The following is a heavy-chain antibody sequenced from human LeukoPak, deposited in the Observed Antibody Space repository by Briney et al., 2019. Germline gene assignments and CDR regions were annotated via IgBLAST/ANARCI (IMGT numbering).Heavy chain of an antibody. CDR2: IYYSGST. D-gene: IGHD3-16*01. Sequence: SETLSLTCTVSGGSISSSSYYWSWIRQPPGKGLEWIGSIYYSGSTYYNPSLKSRVTISVDTSKNQFSLKLSSVTAADTAVYYCARQGAFNYWGQGTLVTVSS. J-gene: IGHJ4*02. V-gene: IGHV4-39*01. CDR3: ARQGAFNY. CDR1: GGSISSSSYY.